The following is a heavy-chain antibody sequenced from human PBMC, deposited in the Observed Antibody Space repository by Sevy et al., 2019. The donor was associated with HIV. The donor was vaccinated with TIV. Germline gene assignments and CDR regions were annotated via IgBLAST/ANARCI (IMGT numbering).Heavy chain of an antibody. Sequence: GGSLRLSCTGSGFTFNTHAMHWVRQAPGKGLEWVAVISYDGSAEFYADSVKGRFTISRDNSENKLYLQMNSLRKEDTAMYYCARDAGYRIDWYPGYWGQGILVTVSS. J-gene: IGHJ4*02. V-gene: IGHV3-30*03. CDR2: ISYDGSAE. D-gene: IGHD6-19*01. CDR1: GFTFNTHA. CDR3: ARDAGYRIDWYPGY.